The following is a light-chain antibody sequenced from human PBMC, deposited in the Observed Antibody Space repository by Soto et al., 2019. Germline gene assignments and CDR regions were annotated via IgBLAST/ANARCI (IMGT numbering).Light chain of an antibody. CDR2: AAS. CDR3: QQSYSTPPFT. V-gene: IGKV1-39*01. Sequence: DIQMTQSPSSLSASVGDRFTITCRASQSISSYLNWYQQKPGKAPKLLIYAASSLQSGVPSRFSGSGSGTDFTLTINSLQPEDFATYYCQQSYSTPPFTFGPGTKVDIK. J-gene: IGKJ3*01. CDR1: QSISSY.